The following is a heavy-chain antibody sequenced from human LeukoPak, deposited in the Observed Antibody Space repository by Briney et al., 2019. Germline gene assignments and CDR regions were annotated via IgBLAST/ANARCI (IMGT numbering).Heavy chain of an antibody. V-gene: IGHV3-48*02. Sequence: GGSLRLSCAASGFTYSSYSMNWVRQAPGKGLEWVSYISSDGSRAIYCADSVKGRFTVSRDKAKNSLYLQMNSLRDEDTAVYYCARDAAYAFDIWGQGTMVTVSS. CDR2: ISSDGSRAI. J-gene: IGHJ3*02. CDR1: GFTYSSYS. D-gene: IGHD6-25*01. CDR3: ARDAAYAFDI.